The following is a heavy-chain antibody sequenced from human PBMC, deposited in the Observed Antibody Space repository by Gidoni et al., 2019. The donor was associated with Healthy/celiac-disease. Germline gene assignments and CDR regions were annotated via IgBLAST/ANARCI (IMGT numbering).Heavy chain of an antibody. V-gene: IGHV3-21*05. D-gene: IGHD3-10*01. CDR3: EMDVLLWFGEFTDY. J-gene: IGHJ4*02. CDR2: ISSSSSYI. CDR1: GFTFSRYS. Sequence: EVQLVESGVGLVKPGGSLRLSCAASGFTFSRYSMNWFRQAPRKGLEWGSFISSSSSYIYYADSVKGRFTISRDNDKNSLYLQMNSLRAEDTAVYYCEMDVLLWFGEFTDYWGQGTLVTVSS.